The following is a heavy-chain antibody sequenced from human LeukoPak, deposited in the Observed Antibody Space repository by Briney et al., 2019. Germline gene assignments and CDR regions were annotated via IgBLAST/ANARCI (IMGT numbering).Heavy chain of an antibody. V-gene: IGHV3-23*01. CDR3: AKSGRLTGFYRDFDY. CDR2: ITAGGDTP. J-gene: IGHJ4*02. CDR1: GFTFSSNA. D-gene: IGHD3-9*01. Sequence: PGGSLRLSCAASGFTFSSNAMTWVRQAPGKGLECVSAITAGGDTPYYADSVKGRFTISRDNSKNTLYLQMNSLRAEDTAVYYCAKSGRLTGFYRDFDYWGQGTLVTVSS.